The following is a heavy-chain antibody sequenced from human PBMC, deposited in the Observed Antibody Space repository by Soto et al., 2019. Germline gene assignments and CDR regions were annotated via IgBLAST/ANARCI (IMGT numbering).Heavy chain of an antibody. J-gene: IGHJ6*02. CDR1: GFTFRTYT. CDR3: ARDRGYDAHDYYYNAMDV. CDR2: IRGFSPYT. V-gene: IGHV3-21*01. D-gene: IGHD3-10*01. Sequence: GSLRLSCISSGFTFRTYTMNWVRQAPGKGLEWVSGIRGFSPYTFYAESVRGRFTISRDNAKNSLFLQMDSLRAEDTAVYYCARDRGYDAHDYYYNAMDVWGQGTTVTVSS.